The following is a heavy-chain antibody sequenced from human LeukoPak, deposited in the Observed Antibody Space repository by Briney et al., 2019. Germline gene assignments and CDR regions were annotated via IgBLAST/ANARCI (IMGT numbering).Heavy chain of an antibody. CDR1: GFTVSSSF. J-gene: IGHJ4*02. Sequence: GGPLRLSCAASGFTVSSSFIYWVRRAPGKGLEWVSFIHRDDKTYYADSVKGRFTMSRDSSKNTLYLQMNSLGADDTAVYYCAREVISTPSYFDYWGQEILVTVSS. V-gene: IGHV3-53*01. D-gene: IGHD2-2*01. CDR3: AREVISTPSYFDY. CDR2: IHRDDKT.